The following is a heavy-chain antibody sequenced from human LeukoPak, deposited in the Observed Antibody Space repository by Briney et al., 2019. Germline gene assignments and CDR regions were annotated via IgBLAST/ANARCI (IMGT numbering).Heavy chain of an antibody. D-gene: IGHD3-22*01. CDR3: AKAISGYYFH. J-gene: IGHJ4*02. CDR2: ISGRGGST. CDR1: GFPFSSYA. V-gene: IGHV3-23*01. Sequence: GGSLRLSCSASGFPFSSYAMRWVRQPPGKGLHWVSAISGRGGSTYYADSVKGRFTISRDNSKNTLYLQMNSLRAEDTAVYYCAKAISGYYFHWGQGTLVTVSS.